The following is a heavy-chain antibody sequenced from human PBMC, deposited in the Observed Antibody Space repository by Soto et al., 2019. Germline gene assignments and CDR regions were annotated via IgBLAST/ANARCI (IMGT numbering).Heavy chain of an antibody. D-gene: IGHD3-22*01. CDR3: AKGQYYDSSGYYLRY. J-gene: IGHJ4*02. Sequence: GGSLRLSCAASGFTFSSYAMSWVRQAPGKGLEWVSAISGSGGSTYYADSVKGRFTISRDNSKNTLYLQMNSLRAEDTAVYYCAKGQYYDSSGYYLRYWGQGTLVTVSS. CDR1: GFTFSSYA. V-gene: IGHV3-23*01. CDR2: ISGSGGST.